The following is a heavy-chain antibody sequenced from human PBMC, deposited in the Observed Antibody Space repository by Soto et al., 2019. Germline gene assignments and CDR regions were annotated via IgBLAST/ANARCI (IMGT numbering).Heavy chain of an antibody. Sequence: GVSLRLSYASSGFRFSSYAMSCVRQAPGKGLEWVSAISGSGGSTYYADSVKGRFTISRDNSKNTLYLQMNSLRAEDTAVYYCAKDYNDYYFHYWGQGTLVTV. D-gene: IGHD3-16*01. V-gene: IGHV3-23*01. CDR1: GFRFSSYA. CDR2: ISGSGGST. CDR3: AKDYNDYYFHY. J-gene: IGHJ4*02.